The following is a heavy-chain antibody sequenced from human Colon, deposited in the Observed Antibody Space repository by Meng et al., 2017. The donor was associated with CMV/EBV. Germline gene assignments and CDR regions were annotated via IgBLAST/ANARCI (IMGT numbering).Heavy chain of an antibody. D-gene: IGHD3-3*01. V-gene: IGHV3-30-3*01. CDR2: LLYDGSRE. CDR1: GFTFSSYS. CDR3: ARIHYDSWSGYYRDY. J-gene: IGHJ4*02. Sequence: GESLKISCAVSGFTFSSYSMHWVRRAPGKGLEWVAVLLYDGSREYYADSVRGRFTISRDNSKNTVHLYMSSLRAEDTAVYYCARIHYDSWSGYYRDYWGQGALVTVSS.